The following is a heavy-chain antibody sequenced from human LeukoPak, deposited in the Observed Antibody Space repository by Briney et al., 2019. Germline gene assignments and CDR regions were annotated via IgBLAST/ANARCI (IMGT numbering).Heavy chain of an antibody. D-gene: IGHD6-19*01. CDR3: ARRYSSGWSPFDY. CDR1: GGSISSYY. Sequence: PSETLSLTCTVSGGSISSYYWSWIRQPPGKGLEWIGYIYYSGSTNYNPSLKSRVTISVDTSKNQFSLKLSSVTAADTAVYYCARRYSSGWSPFDYWGQGTLVTVSS. V-gene: IGHV4-59*08. CDR2: IYYSGST. J-gene: IGHJ4*02.